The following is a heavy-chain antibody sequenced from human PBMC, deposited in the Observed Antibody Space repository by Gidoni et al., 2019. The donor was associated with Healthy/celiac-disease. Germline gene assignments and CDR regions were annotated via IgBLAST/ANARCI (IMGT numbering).Heavy chain of an antibody. CDR3: ARDMVRGVHHYYYYYGMDV. CDR1: GGTFSSYA. J-gene: IGHJ6*02. V-gene: IGHV1-69*01. Sequence: QVQLVQSGAEVKKPGSSVKVSCKASGGTFSSYAISWVRQAPGQGLEWMGGIIPIFGTANYAQKFQGRVTITADESTSTAYMELSSLRSEDTAVYYCARDMVRGVHHYYYYYGMDVWGQGTTVTVSS. D-gene: IGHD3-10*01. CDR2: IIPIFGTA.